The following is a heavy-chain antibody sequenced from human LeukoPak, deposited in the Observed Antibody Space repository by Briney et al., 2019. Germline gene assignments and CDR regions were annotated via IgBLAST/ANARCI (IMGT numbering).Heavy chain of an antibody. Sequence: GESLKISCKGSGYSFTSYWIGWVRQTPGKGLEWMGVIYPGDSRTRYNPSFEGQVAISADKSINTAYLQWSSLKASDTAMYYCACREFYSPWPGPWGQGTLVTVSS. D-gene: IGHD5-18*01. CDR1: GYSFTSYW. J-gene: IGHJ5*02. V-gene: IGHV5-51*01. CDR3: ACREFYSPWPGP. CDR2: IYPGDSRT.